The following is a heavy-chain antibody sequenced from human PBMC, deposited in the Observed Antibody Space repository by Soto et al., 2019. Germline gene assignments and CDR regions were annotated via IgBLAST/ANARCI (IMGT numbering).Heavy chain of an antibody. V-gene: IGHV3-48*01. CDR2: ISSGSSPI. Sequence: PGGSLTLSCAASGFTFSGYSMNWVRQAPGKGLEWFSYISSGSSPIYYADSVKGRFTTSRDNAKNSLYLQMNSLRADDTAVDYCARDSSESCWGQGTLVTVSS. CDR1: GFTFSGYS. J-gene: IGHJ4*02. CDR3: ARDSSESC. D-gene: IGHD3-22*01.